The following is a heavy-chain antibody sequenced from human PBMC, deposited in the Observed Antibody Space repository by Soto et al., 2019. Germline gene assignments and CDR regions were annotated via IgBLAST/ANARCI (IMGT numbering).Heavy chain of an antibody. CDR3: ASHPRDSSGYWYYFDY. Sequence: EVQLVEPGGGLVKPGGSLRLSVAASGFTFSSHGMNWVRQAPGKGLEWVSSISSSSTYIYYADSVKGRFTISRDNAKNSLYLQMNSLRAEDTAVYYCASHPRDSSGYWYYFDYWGQGTLVTVSS. V-gene: IGHV3-21*01. CDR1: GFTFSSHG. D-gene: IGHD3-22*01. CDR2: ISSSSTYI. J-gene: IGHJ4*02.